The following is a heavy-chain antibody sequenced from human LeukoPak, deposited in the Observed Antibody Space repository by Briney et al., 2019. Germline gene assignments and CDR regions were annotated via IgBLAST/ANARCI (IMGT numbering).Heavy chain of an antibody. Sequence: ASVKVSCKASGYTFTGYYMHWVRQAPGQGLEWMGRINPNSGGTNYAQKFQGRVTMTRDTSISTAYMELSRLRSDDTAVYYCARPRYDSSGYRQYYFDYWGRGTLVTVSS. D-gene: IGHD3-22*01. CDR3: ARPRYDSSGYRQYYFDY. V-gene: IGHV1-2*06. CDR2: INPNSGGT. J-gene: IGHJ4*02. CDR1: GYTFTGYY.